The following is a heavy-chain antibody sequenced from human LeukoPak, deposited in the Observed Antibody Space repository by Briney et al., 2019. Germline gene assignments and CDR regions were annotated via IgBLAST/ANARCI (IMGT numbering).Heavy chain of an antibody. Sequence: SETLSLTCAVYGGSFSVYYWSWIRQPPGKGLEWIGEINHSGSTNYNPSLKSRVTISVDTSKNQFSLKLSSVTAADTAVYYCAIGCSSGELCTFDYWGQGTLVTVSS. CDR3: AIGCSSGELCTFDY. J-gene: IGHJ4*02. CDR1: GGSFSVYY. V-gene: IGHV4-34*01. D-gene: IGHD6-19*01. CDR2: INHSGST.